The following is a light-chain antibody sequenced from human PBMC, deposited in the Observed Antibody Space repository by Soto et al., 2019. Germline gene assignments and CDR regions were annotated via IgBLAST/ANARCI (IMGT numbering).Light chain of an antibody. V-gene: IGKV3-15*01. CDR1: QSVSSN. J-gene: IGKJ5*01. Sequence: EIVMTRSPATLSVSPGERATLSCRASQSVSSNLAWYQQKPGQAXRLLIYGAYTRATGITARFSGSGSGTEFTLTISSLQPEDFAVYYCQQYYDWPITVGQGTRLEIK. CDR2: GAY. CDR3: QQYYDWPIT.